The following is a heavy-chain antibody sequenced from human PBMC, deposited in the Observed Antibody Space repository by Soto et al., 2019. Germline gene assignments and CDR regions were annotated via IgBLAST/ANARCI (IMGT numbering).Heavy chain of an antibody. CDR1: GGTFSSYA. D-gene: IGHD4-17*01. V-gene: IGHV1-69*13. Sequence: SVKVSCKASGGTFSSYAISWVRQAPGQGLEWMGGIIPIFGTANYAQKFQGRVTITADESTSTAYMELSSLRSEDTAVYYCASPTRDGYGADYWGQGTLVTVS. CDR2: IIPIFGTA. CDR3: ASPTRDGYGADY. J-gene: IGHJ4*02.